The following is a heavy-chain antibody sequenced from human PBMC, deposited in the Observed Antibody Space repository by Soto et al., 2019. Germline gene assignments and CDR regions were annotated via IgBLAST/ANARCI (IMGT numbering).Heavy chain of an antibody. CDR1: GFTFGDYA. V-gene: IGHV3-49*04. CDR3: TRDFTLPGAFDI. CDR2: IRSKAYGGTT. J-gene: IGHJ3*02. Sequence: GGSLRLSCTASGFTFGDYAMSWVRQAPGKGLEWVGFIRSKAYGGTTEYAASVKGRFTISRDDSKSIAYLQMNSLKTEDTAVYYCTRDFTLPGAFDIWDQGTMVTVSS.